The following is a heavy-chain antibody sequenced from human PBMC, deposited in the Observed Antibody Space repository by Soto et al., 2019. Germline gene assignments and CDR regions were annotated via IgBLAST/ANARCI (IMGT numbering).Heavy chain of an antibody. V-gene: IGHV4-30-4*01. D-gene: IGHD4-17*01. CDR2: SHNSGSP. CDR1: GASIYNGGYF. Sequence: QVQLQESGPGLVRPSQTLSLTCSVSGASIYNGGYFWSWIRQSPGKGLEWIGHSHNSGSPYNNPSLKSRVTISADTSKNQFSQTLTPVPAAATAVYYCGRGSTTEKVDSWGQGTLVTVSS. J-gene: IGHJ4*02. CDR3: GRGSTTEKVDS.